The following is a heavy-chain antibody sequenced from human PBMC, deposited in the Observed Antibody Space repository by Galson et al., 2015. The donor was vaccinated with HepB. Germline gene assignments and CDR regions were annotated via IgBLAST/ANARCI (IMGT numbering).Heavy chain of an antibody. D-gene: IGHD3-22*01. CDR1: GGSIIHYY. CDR2: IYYSGNT. V-gene: IGHV4-59*01. J-gene: IGHJ4*02. CDR3: ARWTTHDDTFDY. Sequence: SETLSLTCTVSGGSIIHYYWSWIRQPPGKGLEWIAYIYYSGNTEYNPSLKSRATISVDTSKNQFSLKLSSVTAADTAVYYCARWTTHDDTFDYWGQGTLVTVSS.